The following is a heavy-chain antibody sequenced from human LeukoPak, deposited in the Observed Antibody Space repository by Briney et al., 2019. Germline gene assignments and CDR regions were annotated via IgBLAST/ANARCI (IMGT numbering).Heavy chain of an antibody. D-gene: IGHD5-12*01. J-gene: IGHJ2*01. CDR1: GYTFTSYG. CDR2: INPSGGST. V-gene: IGHV1-46*01. CDR3: ARGGADGGYYWYFDL. Sequence: ASVKVSCKASGYTFTSYGISWVRQAPGQGLEWMGIINPSGGSTSYAQKFQGRVTMTRDTSTSTVYMELSSLRSEDTAVYYCARGGADGGYYWYFDLWGRGTLVTVSS.